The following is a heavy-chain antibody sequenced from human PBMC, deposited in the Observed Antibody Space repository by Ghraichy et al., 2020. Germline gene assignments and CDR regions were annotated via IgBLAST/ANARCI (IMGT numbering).Heavy chain of an antibody. D-gene: IGHD2-15*01. J-gene: IGHJ4*02. V-gene: IGHV3-13*05. CDR1: GFTFSSYD. Sequence: SCAASGFTFSSYDIHWVRQATGKGLEWVSAIGTAGDPYYPGPVKGRFTISRENAKNSLYLQMNSLRAGDTAVYYCARGYCSGGSCYFDYWGQGTLVTVSS. CDR3: ARGYCSGGSCYFDY. CDR2: IGTAGDP.